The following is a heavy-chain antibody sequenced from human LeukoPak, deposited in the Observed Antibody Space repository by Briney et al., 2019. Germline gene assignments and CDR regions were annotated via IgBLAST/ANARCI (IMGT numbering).Heavy chain of an antibody. Sequence: PGGSLRLSCTASGFTLGGHDMHWVRQTTGEGLEWVAAVSGGHHAFYAGSVKGRFTVSREEAKNSLYLQMKNLRAGDTAVYYCVREARGYHYTYFDYWGQGSLVTVSS. CDR3: VREARGYHYTYFDY. D-gene: IGHD5-18*01. V-gene: IGHV3-13*01. CDR1: GFTLGGHD. J-gene: IGHJ4*02. CDR2: VSGGHHA.